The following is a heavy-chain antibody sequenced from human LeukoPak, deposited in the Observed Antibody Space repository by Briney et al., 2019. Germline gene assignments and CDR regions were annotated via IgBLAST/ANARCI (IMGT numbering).Heavy chain of an antibody. Sequence: GGSLRLSCAASGFTFSSYAMHWVRQAPGKGLEWVAVISYDGSNKYYADSVKGRFTISRDNSKNTLYLQMSSLRAEDTAVYYCARGVGGLRYYYYMDVWGKGTTVTVSS. CDR1: GFTFSSYA. D-gene: IGHD3-16*01. CDR3: ARGVGGLRYYYYMDV. V-gene: IGHV3-30*15. J-gene: IGHJ6*03. CDR2: ISYDGSNK.